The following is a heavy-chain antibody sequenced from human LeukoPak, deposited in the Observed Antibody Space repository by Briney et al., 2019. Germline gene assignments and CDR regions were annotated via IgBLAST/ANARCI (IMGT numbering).Heavy chain of an antibody. V-gene: IGHV3-30*18. CDR1: GFTLSSYG. D-gene: IGHD3-22*01. CDR2: ISYDGSNK. CDR3: AKGGYYDSSGYYDGPDY. Sequence: PGRSLRLSCAASGFTLSSYGMHWVRQAPGKGLEWVAVISYDGSNKYYADSVKGRFTISRDNSKNTLYLQMNSPRAEDTAVYYCAKGGYYDSSGYYDGPDYWGQGTLVTVSS. J-gene: IGHJ4*02.